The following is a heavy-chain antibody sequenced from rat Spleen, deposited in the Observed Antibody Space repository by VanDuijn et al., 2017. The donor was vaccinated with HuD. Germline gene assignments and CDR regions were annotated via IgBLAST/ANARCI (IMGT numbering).Heavy chain of an antibody. D-gene: IGHD1-1*01. Sequence: QVQLKESGPGLVQPSQTLSLTCTVSGFSLTNYGVTWVRQPPGKGLEWMGGIWAGGGTNYNSAVQSRLSISRDTSKSQVFLKMNSLQPEDTGTYYCARLITTVSYYFDYWGQGVMVTVSS. CDR3: ARLITTVSYYFDY. V-gene: IGHV2-13*01. CDR1: GFSLTNYG. J-gene: IGHJ2*01. CDR2: IWAGGGT.